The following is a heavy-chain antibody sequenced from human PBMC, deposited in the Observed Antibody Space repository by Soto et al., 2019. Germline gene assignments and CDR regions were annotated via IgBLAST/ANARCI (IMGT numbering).Heavy chain of an antibody. CDR1: GFTFSDYY. J-gene: IGHJ4*02. CDR3: ARPQDPEYSGYDVVAY. D-gene: IGHD5-12*01. Sequence: PGGSLRLSCAASGFTFSDYYMSWIRQAPGKGLEWVSYISSSGSTIYYADSVKGRFTISRDNAKNSLYLQMNSLRAEDTAVYYCARPQDPEYSGYDVVAYWGQGTLVTVSS. CDR2: ISSSGSTI. V-gene: IGHV3-11*01.